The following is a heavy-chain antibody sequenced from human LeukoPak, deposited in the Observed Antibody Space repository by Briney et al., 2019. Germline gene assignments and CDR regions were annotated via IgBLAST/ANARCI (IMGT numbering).Heavy chain of an antibody. D-gene: IGHD2-2*01. CDR1: GFTFSSYA. CDR2: ISSSSSYI. Sequence: GGSLRLFCAASGFTFSSYAMSWVRQAPGKGLEWVSSISSSSSYIYYADSVKGRFTISRDNAKNSLYLQMNSLRAEDTAVYYCAREGDIVVVPAADYWGQGTLVTVSS. CDR3: AREGDIVVVPAADY. V-gene: IGHV3-21*01. J-gene: IGHJ4*02.